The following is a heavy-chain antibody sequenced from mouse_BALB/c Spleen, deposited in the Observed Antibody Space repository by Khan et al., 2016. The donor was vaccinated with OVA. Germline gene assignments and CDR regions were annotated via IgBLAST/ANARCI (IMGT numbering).Heavy chain of an antibody. J-gene: IGHJ2*01. CDR1: GYTFTDYA. CDR3: ARPAYDGYYDY. Sequence: QVQLKQSGPELVRPGVSVKISCKGSGYTFTDYAMYWVKQSHAKSLEWIGLISTYSGSTNYNQKCKGKVTMTVDKSSSAAYMELARLTSEDSAIYYWARPAYDGYYDYWGQGTALTVSS. V-gene: IGHV1S137*01. D-gene: IGHD2-3*01. CDR2: ISTYSGST.